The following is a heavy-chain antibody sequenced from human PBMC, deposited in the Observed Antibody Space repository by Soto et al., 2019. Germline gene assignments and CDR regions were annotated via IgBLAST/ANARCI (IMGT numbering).Heavy chain of an antibody. J-gene: IGHJ4*03. CDR2: ISAYNGNT. CDR1: GYTFTSYG. CDR3: ARSSPYVDYDSSGYEGGPGHPFDY. Sequence: GASVKVSCTASGYTFTSYGSSWVRQAPGQGLEWMGWISAYNGNTNYAQKLQGRVTMTTDTSTSTAYMELRSLRSDDTAVYYCARSSPYVDYDSSGYEGGPGHPFDYWGQGTTVTSPQ. D-gene: IGHD3-22*01. V-gene: IGHV1-18*01.